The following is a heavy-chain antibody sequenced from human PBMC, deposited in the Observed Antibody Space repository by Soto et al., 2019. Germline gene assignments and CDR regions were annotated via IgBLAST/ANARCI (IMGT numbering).Heavy chain of an antibody. V-gene: IGHV4-34*01. CDR2: IHHSGST. CDR1: GVSLSDSY. CDR3: ARAGANYGSGSYYRKRYYYYYYGMDV. J-gene: IGHJ6*02. Sequence: SEPLSLTCAVYGVSLSDSYWSWIRQPPGKGLEWIGEIHHSGSTNNNPSLKSRVTIPVDTSKNQFSLKLSSVTAADTAVYYCARAGANYGSGSYYRKRYYYYYYGMDVWGHGTTVTVSS. D-gene: IGHD3-10*01.